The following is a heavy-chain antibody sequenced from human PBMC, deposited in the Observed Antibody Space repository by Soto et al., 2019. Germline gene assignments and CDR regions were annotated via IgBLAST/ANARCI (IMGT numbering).Heavy chain of an antibody. CDR2: IFHSGNV. CDR3: TRQDDGMDV. J-gene: IGHJ6*02. CDR1: GSSLSPYY. V-gene: IGHV4-38-2*01. Sequence: LSLTCAVSGSSLSPYYWGWVRQPPGKGLEWLGSIFHSGNVHYNPSLKSRVILSIDTSKSQFSLNLTAAIAADTAVYYCTRQDDGMDVWGQGTTVTVSS.